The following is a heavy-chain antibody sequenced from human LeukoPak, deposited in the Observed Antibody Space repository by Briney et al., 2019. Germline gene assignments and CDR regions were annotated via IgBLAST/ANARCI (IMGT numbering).Heavy chain of an antibody. Sequence: ASVKVSCKASGYTFTGYYMHWVRQAPGQGLEGMGWINPNSGGTNYAQKFQGRVTMTRDTSISTAYMELSRLRADDTAVYYCARRLLERRAYYYYYYMDVWGKGTTVTISS. CDR2: INPNSGGT. CDR3: ARRLLERRAYYYYYYMDV. CDR1: GYTFTGYY. J-gene: IGHJ6*03. V-gene: IGHV1-2*02. D-gene: IGHD1-1*01.